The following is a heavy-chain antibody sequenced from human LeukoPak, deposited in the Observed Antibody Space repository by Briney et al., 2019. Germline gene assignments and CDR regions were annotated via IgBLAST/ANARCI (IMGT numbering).Heavy chain of an antibody. V-gene: IGHV3-21*01. CDR2: ISSSSSYI. CDR1: GFTFSSYS. J-gene: IGHJ4*02. D-gene: IGHD3-3*01. CDR3: AREWASTYYDFWSAYLDY. Sequence: PGGSLRLSCAASGFTFSSYSMNWVRQAPGKGLEWVSSISSSSSYIYYADSVKGRFTISRDNSKNTLYLQMNSLRAEDTAIYYCAREWASTYYDFWSAYLDYWGQGTLVTVSS.